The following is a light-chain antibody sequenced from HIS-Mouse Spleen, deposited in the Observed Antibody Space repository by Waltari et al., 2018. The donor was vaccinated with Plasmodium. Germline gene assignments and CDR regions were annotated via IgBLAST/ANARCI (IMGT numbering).Light chain of an antibody. Sequence: QSALTQPASVSGSPGQSITLSCTGTSSDVWSYNLVSWYQQHPGKAPKLMIYEGSKRPSWVSNRFSGSKSGNTASLTISGLQAEDEADYYCCSYAGSSTNWVFGGGTKLTVL. V-gene: IGLV2-23*01. CDR3: CSYAGSSTNWV. J-gene: IGLJ3*02. CDR2: EGS. CDR1: SSDVWSYNL.